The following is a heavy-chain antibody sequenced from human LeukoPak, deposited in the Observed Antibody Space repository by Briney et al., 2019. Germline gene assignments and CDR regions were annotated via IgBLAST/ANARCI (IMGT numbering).Heavy chain of an antibody. CDR2: MNPNSGNT. V-gene: IGHV1-8*01. CDR3: ARVRAVDDPFEY. D-gene: IGHD6-19*01. J-gene: IGHJ4*02. Sequence: ASVKVSCKASGYTFTSYDINWVRQATGQGLEWMGWMNPNSGNTRYTQKFQVRVTMTRNTSISTAYMELSSLRSEDTAVYYCARVRAVDDPFEYWGQGTLVTVSS. CDR1: GYTFTSYD.